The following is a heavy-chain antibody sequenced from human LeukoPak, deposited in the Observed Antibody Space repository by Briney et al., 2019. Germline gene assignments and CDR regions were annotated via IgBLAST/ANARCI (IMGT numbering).Heavy chain of an antibody. CDR3: AKNNYYDSSGYLY. J-gene: IGHJ4*02. D-gene: IGHD3-22*01. CDR2: ISGSGGST. CDR1: GFTFSSYA. Sequence: GGSLRLFCAASGFTFSSYAMSWVRQAPGKGLEWVSAISGSGGSTYYADSVKGRFTISRDNSKNTLYLQMNSLRAEDTAVYYCAKNNYYDSSGYLYWGQGTLVTVSS. V-gene: IGHV3-23*01.